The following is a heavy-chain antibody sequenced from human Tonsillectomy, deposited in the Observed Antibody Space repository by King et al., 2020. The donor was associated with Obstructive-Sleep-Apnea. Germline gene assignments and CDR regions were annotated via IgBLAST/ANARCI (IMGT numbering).Heavy chain of an antibody. J-gene: IGHJ4*02. CDR3: ARDPLISVVVPAAMS. CDR1: GYSISSGYY. D-gene: IGHD2-2*01. V-gene: IGHV4-38-2*02. CDR2: IYHSGST. Sequence: VQLQESGPGLVKPSETLSLTCTVSGYSISSGYYWGWIRQPPGKGLEWIGSIYHSGSTYYNPSLKSRVTISVDTSKNQFSLKLSSVTAADTAVYYCARDPLISVVVPAAMSWGQGTLVTVSS.